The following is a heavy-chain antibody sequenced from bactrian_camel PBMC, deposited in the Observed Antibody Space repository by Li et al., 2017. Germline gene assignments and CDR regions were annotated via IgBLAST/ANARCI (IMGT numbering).Heavy chain of an antibody. CDR1: GYTYSSYY. Sequence: VQLVESGGGSVQAGGSLRLSCAASGYTYSSYYMGWLRQAPGKEREGVAAIYPRGAITYYSDSVKGRFTISLDNAKTTVYLQMDNLEPEDTAMYYCAAGGALPLMASRYTYWGQGTQVTVS. CDR2: IYPRGAIT. V-gene: IGHV3S40*01. CDR3: AAGGALPLMASRYTY. J-gene: IGHJ4*01. D-gene: IGHD2*01.